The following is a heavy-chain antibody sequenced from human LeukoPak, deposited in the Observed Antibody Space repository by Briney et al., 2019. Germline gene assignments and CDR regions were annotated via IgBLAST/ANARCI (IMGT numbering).Heavy chain of an antibody. CDR1: GGSFSGYY. CDR3: ARDGWIAAAGKPRRNYYYGMDV. CDR2: INHSGST. V-gene: IGHV4-34*01. J-gene: IGHJ6*02. Sequence: SETLSLTCAVYGGSFSGYYWSWIRQPPGKWLEWIGEINHSGSTNYNPSLKSRVTISVDTSKNQFSLKLSSVTAADTAVYYCARDGWIAAAGKPRRNYYYGMDVWGQGTTVTVSS. D-gene: IGHD6-13*01.